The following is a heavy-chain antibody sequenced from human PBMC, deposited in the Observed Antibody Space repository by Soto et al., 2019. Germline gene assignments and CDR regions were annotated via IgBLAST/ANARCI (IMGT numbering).Heavy chain of an antibody. V-gene: IGHV3-53*04. CDR2: IYSGGST. D-gene: IGHD1-26*01. CDR3: AGWSGSYYVTNDDAFDI. Sequence: PGGSLRLSCAASGFTVSSNYMSWVRQAPGKGLEWVSVIYSGGSTYYADSVKGRFTISRHNSKNTLYLQMNSLRAEDTAVYYCAGWSGSYYVTNDDAFDIWGQGTMVTVSS. J-gene: IGHJ3*02. CDR1: GFTVSSNY.